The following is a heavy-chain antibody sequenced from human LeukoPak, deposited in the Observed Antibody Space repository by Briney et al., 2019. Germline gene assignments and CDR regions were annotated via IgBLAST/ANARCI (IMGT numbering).Heavy chain of an antibody. CDR2: ISSSGSTI. Sequence: GGSLRLSCPASGFTFSSYEMNWVRQAPGKGLEWVSYISSSGSTIYYADSVKGRFTISRDNAKNSLYLQMNSLRAEDTAVYYCARAEYSSSWYGVNWFDPWGQGTLVTVSS. D-gene: IGHD6-13*01. CDR1: GFTFSSYE. CDR3: ARAEYSSSWYGVNWFDP. V-gene: IGHV3-48*03. J-gene: IGHJ5*02.